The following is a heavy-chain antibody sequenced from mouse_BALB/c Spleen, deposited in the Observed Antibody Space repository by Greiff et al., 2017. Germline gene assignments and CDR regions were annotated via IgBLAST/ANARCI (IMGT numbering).Heavy chain of an antibody. V-gene: IGHV1S81*02. CDR1: GYTFTSYY. J-gene: IGHJ1*01. CDR2: INPSNGGT. D-gene: IGHD1-1*02. CDR3: TRGGVAWYFDV. Sequence: VQLQQSGAELVKPGASVKLSCKASGYTFTSYYMYWVKQRPGQGLEWIGEINPSNGGTNFNEKFKSKATLTGDKSSSTAYMQLSSLTSEDSAVYYCTRGGVAWYFDVWGAGTTVTVSS.